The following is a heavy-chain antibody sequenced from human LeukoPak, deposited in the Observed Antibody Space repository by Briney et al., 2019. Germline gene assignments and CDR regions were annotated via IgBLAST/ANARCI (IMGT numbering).Heavy chain of an antibody. CDR3: ARPKLERRVNDAFDI. CDR2: ISWNGGSI. D-gene: IGHD1-1*01. Sequence: GGSLRLSCTASGFRFDDYGMTWVRQAPGKGLEWVSGISWNGGSINYADSVKGRFIISRDNAKNTLYLQMNSLRAEDTAVYYCARPKLERRVNDAFDIWGQGTMVTVSS. CDR1: GFRFDDYG. V-gene: IGHV3-20*04. J-gene: IGHJ3*02.